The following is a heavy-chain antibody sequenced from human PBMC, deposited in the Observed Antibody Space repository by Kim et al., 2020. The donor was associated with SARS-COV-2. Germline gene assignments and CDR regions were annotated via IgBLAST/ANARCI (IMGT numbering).Heavy chain of an antibody. CDR1: GGSISSSSYY. D-gene: IGHD2-8*02. CDR3: ARQRRWFIDDY. Sequence: SETLSLTCTVSGGSISSSSYYWGWIRQPPGKGLEWIGSIYYSGSTYYNPSLKSRVTISVDTSKNQFSLKLSSVTAADTAVYYCARQRRWFIDDYWGQGTLVTVSS. J-gene: IGHJ4*02. V-gene: IGHV4-39*01. CDR2: IYYSGST.